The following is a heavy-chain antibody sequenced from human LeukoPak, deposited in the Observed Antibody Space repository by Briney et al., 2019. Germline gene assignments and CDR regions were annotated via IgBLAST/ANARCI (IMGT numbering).Heavy chain of an antibody. CDR1: GFTFSDYY. CDR2: ISSSSSYT. V-gene: IGHV3-11*06. Sequence: GGSLRLSCAASGFTFSDYYMSWIRQAPGKGLEWVSYISSSSSYTNYADSVKGRFTISRDNAKNSPYLQMNSLRAEDTAVYYCASLLWFGESHDYWGQGTLVTVSS. CDR3: ASLLWFGESHDY. D-gene: IGHD3-10*01. J-gene: IGHJ4*02.